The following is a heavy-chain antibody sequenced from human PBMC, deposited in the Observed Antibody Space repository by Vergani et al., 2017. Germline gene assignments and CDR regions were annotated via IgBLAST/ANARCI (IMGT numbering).Heavy chain of an antibody. CDR1: EYTFSNYY. Sequence: QVQVVQSGAEVKKSGASVKVSCKTSEYTFSNYYMHWVRQAPGQGLEWMGIINPSGGHTNYAQKFQGRVTMTRDTSTSTVYMELSSLRSEDTAIYYCARGDNGILTGYRYWGQGTLVTVSA. D-gene: IGHD3-9*01. CDR3: ARGDNGILTGYRY. J-gene: IGHJ4*02. CDR2: INPSGGHT. V-gene: IGHV1-46*03.